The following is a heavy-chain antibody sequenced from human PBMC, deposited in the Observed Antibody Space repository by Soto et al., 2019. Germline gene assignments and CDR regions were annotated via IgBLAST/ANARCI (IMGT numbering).Heavy chain of an antibody. D-gene: IGHD3-10*01. CDR3: ARHNYGSGSTYFDD. CDR1: GGSISSYY. V-gene: IGHV4-59*08. Sequence: SETLSLTCTVSGGSISSYYWSWIRQPPGKGLEWIGYIYYSGSTNYNPSLKSRVTISVDTSKNQFSLKLNSMTAADTAVYYCARHNYGSGSTYFDDWGQGTLVNVSS. CDR2: IYYSGST. J-gene: IGHJ4*02.